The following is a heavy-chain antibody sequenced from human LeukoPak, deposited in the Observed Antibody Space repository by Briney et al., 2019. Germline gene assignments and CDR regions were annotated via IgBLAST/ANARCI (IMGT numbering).Heavy chain of an antibody. CDR2: LHANGDEK. D-gene: IGHD5-12*01. V-gene: IGHV3-7*01. Sequence: PGGSLRLSCAASGFSLNGYWMSWVRQAPGKGLEWVARLHANGDEKNFVGSVQGRFTVSRDNAKNSLYLQMNSLRVEDTAVYYCARGGYSFDYLGQGTLVTVSS. J-gene: IGHJ4*02. CDR3: ARGGYSFDY. CDR1: GFSLNGYW.